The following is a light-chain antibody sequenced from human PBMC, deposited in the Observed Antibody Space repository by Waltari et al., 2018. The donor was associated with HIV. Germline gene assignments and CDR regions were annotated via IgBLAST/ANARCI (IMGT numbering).Light chain of an antibody. CDR3: CSYAGSPTFVI. V-gene: IGLV2-23*02. Sequence: QSALTQPASVSGSLGQSTTISCPGNSSGIGGCNLVSWYQQYPGKAPKVIIYDVNKWPSGVSHRFSGFKAANTASLTISGLQAEDEADYYCCSYAGSPTFVIFGGGTKVTVL. CDR2: DVN. CDR1: SSGIGGCNL. J-gene: IGLJ2*01.